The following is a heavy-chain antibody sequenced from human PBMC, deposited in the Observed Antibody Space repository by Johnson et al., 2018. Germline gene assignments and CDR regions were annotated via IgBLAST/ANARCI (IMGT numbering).Heavy chain of an antibody. CDR1: GDVNGFTFRDCA. D-gene: IGHD3-22*01. CDR3: ARDFYDSSGYPRYLQH. J-gene: IGHJ1*01. CDR2: ISFDGSNK. V-gene: IGHV3-30-3*01. Sequence: QVQLVESVGGVFQPGRSLRLACKVSGDVNGFTFRDCAMHWVRQAPGKWLEWVAGISFDGSNKYYADSVKGRFTISRDNSMDTLYLQMNSLIPEDTAVYFCARDFYDSSGYPRYLQHWGQGTLVTVSS.